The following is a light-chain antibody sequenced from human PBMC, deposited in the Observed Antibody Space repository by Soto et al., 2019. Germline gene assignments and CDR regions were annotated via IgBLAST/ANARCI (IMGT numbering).Light chain of an antibody. J-gene: IGKJ1*01. CDR2: STS. V-gene: IGKV1-39*01. Sequence: DIKMTQSPSSLSASVGGGVTLTCRATQSISKYLNWYQQKPGKAPNLLIYSTSTLQSGVPSRFSGSGSGTDFTLTINSLQPEDVATYYCRQAYDIPRTFGQGTKVDIK. CDR1: QSISKY. CDR3: RQAYDIPRT.